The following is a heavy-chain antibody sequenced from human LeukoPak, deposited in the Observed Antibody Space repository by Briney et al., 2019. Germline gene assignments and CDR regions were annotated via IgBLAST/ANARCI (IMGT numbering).Heavy chain of an antibody. J-gene: IGHJ4*02. Sequence: GGSLRLSCAASGFTFSSYAMSWVRQASGKGLEWVSAISGSGGSTYYADSVKGRFTISGDNSKNTLYLQMNSLRAEDTAVYYCAKQSGYYGIDYWGQGTLVTVSS. V-gene: IGHV3-23*01. CDR3: AKQSGYYGIDY. CDR1: GFTFSSYA. D-gene: IGHD3-3*01. CDR2: ISGSGGST.